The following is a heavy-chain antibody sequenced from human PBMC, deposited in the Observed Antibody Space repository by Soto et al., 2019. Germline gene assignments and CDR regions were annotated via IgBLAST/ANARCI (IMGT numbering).Heavy chain of an antibody. D-gene: IGHD4-17*01. V-gene: IGHV3-23*01. CDR1: GFTFSSYA. J-gene: IGHJ4*02. Sequence: PGGSLRLSCAASGFTFSSYAMSWVRQAPGKGLEWVSAISGSGGSTYYADSVKGRFTISRDNSKNTLYLQVNSLRAEDTAVYYCAKDHGPYGDGLDYWGQGTLVTVSS. CDR3: AKDHGPYGDGLDY. CDR2: ISGSGGST.